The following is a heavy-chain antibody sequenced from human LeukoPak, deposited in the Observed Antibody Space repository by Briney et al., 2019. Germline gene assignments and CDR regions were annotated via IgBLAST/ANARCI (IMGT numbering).Heavy chain of an antibody. CDR2: IYYSGST. CDR3: ARHSKGAEGWWRAYYYDSSGYFDY. D-gene: IGHD3-22*01. CDR1: GGSISSYY. Sequence: SETLSLTCTVSGGSISSYYWSWIRQPPGKGLEWIGYIYYSGSTNYNPSLKSRVTISVDTSKNQFSLKLSSVTAADTAVYYCARHSKGAEGWWRAYYYDSSGYFDYWGQGTLVTVSS. J-gene: IGHJ4*02. V-gene: IGHV4-59*08.